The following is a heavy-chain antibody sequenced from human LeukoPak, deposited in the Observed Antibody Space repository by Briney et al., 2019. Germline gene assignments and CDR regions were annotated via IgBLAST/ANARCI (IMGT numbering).Heavy chain of an antibody. V-gene: IGHV3-33*08. CDR2: IWYDGSNK. J-gene: IGHJ4*02. Sequence: RRSLRLSCAASGFTFSSYAMHWVRQAPGKGLEWVAVIWYDGSNKYYADSVKGRFTISRDNSKNTLYLQMNSLRAEDTAVYYCARAPQYCGGDCYTGFDYWGQGTLVTVSS. D-gene: IGHD2-21*02. CDR1: GFTFSSYA. CDR3: ARAPQYCGGDCYTGFDY.